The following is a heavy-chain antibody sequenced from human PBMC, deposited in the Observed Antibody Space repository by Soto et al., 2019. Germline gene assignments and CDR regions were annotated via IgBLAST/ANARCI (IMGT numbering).Heavy chain of an antibody. J-gene: IGHJ4*02. V-gene: IGHV4-39*01. Sequence: ETLSLTCTVSGGSISSSSYYWGWIRQPPGKGLEWIGSIYYSGSTYYNPSLKSRVTISVDTSKNQFSLKLSSVTAADTAVYYCARHGGGVGYWGQGTLVTVSS. CDR3: ARHGGGVGY. CDR2: IYYSGST. D-gene: IGHD3-16*01. CDR1: GGSISSSSYY.